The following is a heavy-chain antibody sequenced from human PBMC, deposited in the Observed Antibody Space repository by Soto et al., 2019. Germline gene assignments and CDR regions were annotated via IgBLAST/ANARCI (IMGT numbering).Heavy chain of an antibody. J-gene: IGHJ6*02. CDR3: ARERARGGRSWHLDCYYGLDV. CDR2: MNPNTGNT. Sequence: QVQLVQSGAELKKPGASVKVSCEASGYTFTNYDINWVRQAAGQGLEWMGWMNPNTGNTGYAQRFQGRVTMTRNTSISTAYMELSSLRSEDTAVYYCARERARGGRSWHLDCYYGLDVWGQGTTVTVSS. CDR1: GYTFTNYD. V-gene: IGHV1-8*01. D-gene: IGHD6-13*01.